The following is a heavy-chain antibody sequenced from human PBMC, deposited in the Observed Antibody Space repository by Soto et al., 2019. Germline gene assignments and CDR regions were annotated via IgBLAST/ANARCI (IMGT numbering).Heavy chain of an antibody. Sequence: QVQLVESGGGVVQPGRSLSLSCAASGFTFGSFAMHWVRQAPGKGLEWVALVSDDGVTKYYADSVTGRFIISRDNSKNTLYLEMNSLRTEDTAVYYGYSSGWWGQGTLVTVSS. CDR3: YSSGW. CDR2: VSDDGVTK. CDR1: GFTFGSFA. J-gene: IGHJ4*02. V-gene: IGHV3-30*04. D-gene: IGHD6-19*01.